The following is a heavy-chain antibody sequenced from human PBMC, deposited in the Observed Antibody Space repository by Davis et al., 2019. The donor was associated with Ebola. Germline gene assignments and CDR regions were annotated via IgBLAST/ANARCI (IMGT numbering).Heavy chain of an antibody. CDR1: GFTVSSNY. V-gene: IGHV3-9*01. Sequence: GGSLRLSCAASGFTVSSNYMSWVRQAPGKGLEWVSGISWNSGSIGYADSVKGRFTISRDNAKNSLYLQMNSLRAEDTALYYCAKDIYPLLWGRGFDYWGQGTLVTVSS. CDR2: ISWNSGSI. CDR3: AKDIYPLLWGRGFDY. D-gene: IGHD3-10*01. J-gene: IGHJ4*02.